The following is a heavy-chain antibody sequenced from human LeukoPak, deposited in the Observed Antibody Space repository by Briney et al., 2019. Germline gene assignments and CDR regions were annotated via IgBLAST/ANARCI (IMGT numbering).Heavy chain of an antibody. CDR1: GLTFRNYG. CDR2: IWFDGSHQ. D-gene: IGHD1-26*01. Sequence: PGGSLRLSCAASGLTFRNYGMQWVRQAPGKGLEWVAVIWFDGSHQYYADSVKGRFTISRDNSRNTLYLQVDSPRAEDTAIYYCATASGTYTATYWGQGTLVSVSS. V-gene: IGHV3-33*03. CDR3: ATASGTYTATY. J-gene: IGHJ4*02.